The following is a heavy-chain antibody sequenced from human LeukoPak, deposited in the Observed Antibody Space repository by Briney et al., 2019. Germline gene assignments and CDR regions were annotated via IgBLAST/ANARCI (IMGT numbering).Heavy chain of an antibody. D-gene: IGHD6-13*01. Sequence: WASVKVSCKASGGTFSSYAISWVRQAPGQGLEWMGGIIPIFGTANYAQKFQGRVTITADESTSTAYMELSSLRSEDAAVYYCAXSSGSSWHTPFDYWGQGTLVTVSS. CDR3: AXSSGSSWHTPFDY. CDR1: GGTFSSYA. V-gene: IGHV1-69*13. J-gene: IGHJ4*02. CDR2: IIPIFGTA.